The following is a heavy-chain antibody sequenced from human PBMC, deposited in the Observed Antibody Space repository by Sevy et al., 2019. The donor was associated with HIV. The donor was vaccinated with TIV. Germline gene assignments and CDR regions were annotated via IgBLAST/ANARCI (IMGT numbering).Heavy chain of an antibody. V-gene: IGHV3-15*01. J-gene: IGHJ6*02. CDR3: STDPIIVLLVTDGMDV. CDR2: IKSKADGGTI. CDR1: GFTFTYAW. Sequence: GGSLRLSCAASGFTFTYAWMTWVRQAPGKGLKWVGRIKSKADGGTIDYAAPVKGRFTISRDDSKNTLYLQMNSLKTEDTGVYYCSTDPIIVLLVTDGMDVWGQGTTVTVSS. D-gene: IGHD2-8*02.